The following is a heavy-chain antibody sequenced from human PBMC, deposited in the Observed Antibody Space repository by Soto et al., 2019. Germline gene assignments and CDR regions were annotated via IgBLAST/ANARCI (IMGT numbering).Heavy chain of an antibody. CDR3: ASISYDFWSGYYRADAFDI. CDR1: GFTVSSNY. J-gene: IGHJ3*02. CDR2: IYSGGST. V-gene: IGHV3-66*01. Sequence: EVQLVESGGGLVQPGGSLRLSCAASGFTVSSNYMSWVRQAPGKGLEWVAVIYSGGSTYYADSVKGRFTISRDNSKNTLYLHMNSLRGEDTAVYYCASISYDFWSGYYRADAFDIWGQGTMVIVSS. D-gene: IGHD3-3*01.